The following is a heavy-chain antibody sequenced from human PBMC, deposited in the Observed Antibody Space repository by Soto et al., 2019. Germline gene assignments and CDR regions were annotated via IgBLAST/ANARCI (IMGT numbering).Heavy chain of an antibody. J-gene: IGHJ4*02. CDR2: IIPIFGKA. D-gene: IGHD2-15*01. V-gene: IGHV1-69*01. CDR1: GGTFSSYA. Sequence: QVQLVQSGAEVKKPGSSVKVSCKASGGTFSSYAISWVRQAPGQGLEWMGGIIPIFGKANYAQKFQGRVTITADESTRTAYMELSSLRPEDTAVYYCARDTTPLYSRRYYFDYWGQGTLVTVSS. CDR3: ARDTTPLYSRRYYFDY.